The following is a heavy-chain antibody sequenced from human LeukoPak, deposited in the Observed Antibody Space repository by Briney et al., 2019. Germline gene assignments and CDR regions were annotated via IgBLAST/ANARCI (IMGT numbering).Heavy chain of an antibody. Sequence: PSETLSLTCTVSGGSISSYYWSWIRQPAGKGLEWIGRIYTSGSTNYNPSLKSRVTISVDTSKNQFSLKLSSVTAADTAVYYCAREKLGYSSGWSYVDYWGQGTLVTVSS. J-gene: IGHJ4*02. CDR2: IYTSGST. CDR3: AREKLGYSSGWSYVDY. CDR1: GGSISSYY. V-gene: IGHV4-4*07. D-gene: IGHD6-19*01.